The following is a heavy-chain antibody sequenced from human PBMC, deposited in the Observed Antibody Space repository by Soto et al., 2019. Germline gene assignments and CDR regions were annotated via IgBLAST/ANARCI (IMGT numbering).Heavy chain of an antibody. CDR1: GFTFSSYA. Sequence: PGGSLRLSCAASGFTFSSYAMSWVRQAPGKGLEWVSAISGSGGSTHYADSVKGRFTISRDNSKNTLYLQMNSLRAEDTAVYYCAKDLGIVLVPARIDYWGQGTLVTVSS. V-gene: IGHV3-23*01. CDR3: AKDLGIVLVPARIDY. CDR2: ISGSGGST. D-gene: IGHD2-2*01. J-gene: IGHJ4*02.